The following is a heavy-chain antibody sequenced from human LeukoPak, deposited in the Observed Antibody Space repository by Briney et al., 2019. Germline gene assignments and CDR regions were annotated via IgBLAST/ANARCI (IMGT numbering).Heavy chain of an antibody. V-gene: IGHV3-30*01. CDR2: TSYDGRDK. J-gene: IGHJ6*03. CDR3: GRGGRKNYYYFIDV. CDR1: GFMFSSYT. Sequence: GRSLRLSCAASGFMFSSYTIHWVRQAPGKGLEWVAVTSYDGRDKYYADSVKGRFTISRDNSNNTLCLQMKSLRDEDAAVYYYGRGGRKNYYYFIDVWGKGTTVTVSS.